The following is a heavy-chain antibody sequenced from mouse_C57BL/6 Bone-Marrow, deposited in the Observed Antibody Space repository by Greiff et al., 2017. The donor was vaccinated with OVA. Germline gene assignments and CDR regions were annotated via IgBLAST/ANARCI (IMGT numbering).Heavy chain of an antibody. CDR1: GYAFSSYW. J-gene: IGHJ2*01. Sequence: QVQLQQSGAELVKPGASVKISCKASGYAFSSYWMNWVKQRPGKGLEWIGQIYPGDGDTNYNGKFKGKATLTADKSSSTAYMQLSSLTSEDSAVYFCARGPSYGNYPLSDYWGQGTTLTVSS. D-gene: IGHD2-10*01. CDR2: IYPGDGDT. CDR3: ARGPSYGNYPLSDY. V-gene: IGHV1-80*01.